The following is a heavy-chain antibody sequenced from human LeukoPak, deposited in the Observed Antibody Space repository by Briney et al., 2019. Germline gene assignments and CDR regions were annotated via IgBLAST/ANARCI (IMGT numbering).Heavy chain of an antibody. CDR1: GGSVSSGTYY. CDR2: IFYNGST. J-gene: IGHJ4*02. CDR3: ARGAGITSFPLFDH. D-gene: IGHD3-10*01. Sequence: SQTLSLTCTVSGGSVSSGTYYWSWIRRLPGKGLEWFGYIFYNGSTYYKPSLKSRVTISVDTSLTQFSLALTSVTAADTAVYYCARGAGITSFPLFDHWGPGTLVTVSS. V-gene: IGHV4-31*03.